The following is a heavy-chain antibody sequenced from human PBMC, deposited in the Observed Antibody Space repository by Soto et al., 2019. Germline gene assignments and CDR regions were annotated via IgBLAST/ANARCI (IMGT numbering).Heavy chain of an antibody. CDR3: ARSIVVVTALDY. D-gene: IGHD2-21*02. Sequence: PSETLSLTCTVSGDSISSYSWSWIRQPPGKGLEWIGNIHYNGNTKYSPSLKSRVTMSVDTSKNHFSLKLISVTTADTAVYYCARSIVVVTALDYWGQGTQVTVSS. J-gene: IGHJ4*02. V-gene: IGHV4-59*01. CDR2: IHYNGNT. CDR1: GDSISSYS.